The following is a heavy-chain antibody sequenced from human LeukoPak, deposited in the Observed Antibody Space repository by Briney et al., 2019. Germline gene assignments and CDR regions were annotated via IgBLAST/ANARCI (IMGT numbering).Heavy chain of an antibody. CDR3: ARQAAANSIDY. CDR2: INYSGST. J-gene: IGHJ4*02. V-gene: IGHV4-59*08. D-gene: IGHD2-2*01. CDR1: GGSISNYY. Sequence: PSETLSLTCTVSGGSISNYYWSWIRQPPGKGLEWIGYINYSGSTTYNPSLKSRVTISVDTSENQFSLKLTSATAADTAVYYCARQAAANSIDYWGQGTVVTVSS.